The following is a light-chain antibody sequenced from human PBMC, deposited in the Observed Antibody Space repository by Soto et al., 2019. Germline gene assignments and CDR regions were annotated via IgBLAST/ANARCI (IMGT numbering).Light chain of an antibody. V-gene: IGKV3-20*01. CDR2: GAS. J-gene: IGKJ3*01. CDR1: QTVSSNY. Sequence: EIVLTQSPGTLSLSPGERATLSCRASQTVSSNYLAWYQQKPGQAPRLLIYGASSRATAIPDRFSGSGSGTDFTLTISRLEPEDFAVYYCQQYGRSPGLFTFGPGTKVDIK. CDR3: QQYGRSPGLFT.